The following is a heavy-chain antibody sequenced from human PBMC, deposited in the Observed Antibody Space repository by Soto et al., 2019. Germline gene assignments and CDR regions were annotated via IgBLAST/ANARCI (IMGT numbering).Heavy chain of an antibody. V-gene: IGHV1-18*01. CDR1: GGTFSSYA. J-gene: IGHJ6*02. CDR3: ARHSSDCTNGVCYFDNYYYYGMDV. CDR2: FSAYNGNT. Sequence: GASVKVSCKASGGTFSSYAISWVRQAPGQGLERMGGFSAYNGNTNYAQKLQGRVTMTTDTSTSTAYMELRSLRSDDTAVYYCARHSSDCTNGVCYFDNYYYYGMDVWGQGTTVTVSS. D-gene: IGHD2-8*01.